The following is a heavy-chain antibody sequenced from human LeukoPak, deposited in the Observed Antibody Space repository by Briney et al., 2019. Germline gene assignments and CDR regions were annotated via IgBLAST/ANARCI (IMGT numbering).Heavy chain of an antibody. CDR3: AKEFGNSPKFDY. Sequence: ASVKVSCKASGYTFTGYYMHWVRRAPGQGLEWMGWINPNSGGTNTAQKFQGRVTMTRDTSISTAYMELSSLRSDDTAVYYCAKEFGNSPKFDYWGQGTLVTVSS. V-gene: IGHV1-2*02. CDR2: INPNSGGT. CDR1: GYTFTGYY. J-gene: IGHJ4*02. D-gene: IGHD4-23*01.